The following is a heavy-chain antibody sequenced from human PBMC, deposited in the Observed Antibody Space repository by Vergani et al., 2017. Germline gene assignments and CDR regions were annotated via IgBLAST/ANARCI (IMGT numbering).Heavy chain of an antibody. CDR2: IYWDDDK. CDR1: GFSLSTSGVG. Sequence: QITLKESGPTLVKPTQTLTLTCTFSGFSLSTSGVGVGWIGQPPGKALEWLALIYWDDDKRYSPSLKSRLTITKDTSKNQVVLTMTNMDPVDTATYYCARKLTYYDFWSGYFDAFDIWGQGTMVTVSS. D-gene: IGHD3-3*01. CDR3: ARKLTYYDFWSGYFDAFDI. V-gene: IGHV2-5*02. J-gene: IGHJ3*02.